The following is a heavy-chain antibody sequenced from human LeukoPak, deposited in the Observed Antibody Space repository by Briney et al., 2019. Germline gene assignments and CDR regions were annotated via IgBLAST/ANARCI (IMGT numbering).Heavy chain of an antibody. CDR1: GYRFTSYG. CDR2: ISAYNGNT. CDR3: ARGGDGDILTGLVFDY. V-gene: IGHV1-18*01. J-gene: IGHJ4*02. Sequence: ASVKVSCKASGYRFTSYGISWVRQAPGQGLEWMGWISAYNGNTNYAQKLQGRVTMTTDTSTSTSYMELRSLRSDDTAVYYCARGGDGDILTGLVFDYWGQGTLVTVSS. D-gene: IGHD3-9*01.